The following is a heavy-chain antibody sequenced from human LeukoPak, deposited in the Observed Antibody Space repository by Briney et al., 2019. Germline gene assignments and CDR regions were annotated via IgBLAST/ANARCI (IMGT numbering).Heavy chain of an antibody. CDR2: IYYSGST. CDR3: ARQLIAVAGTDAFDI. CDR1: GGSISSISSNNYH. J-gene: IGHJ3*02. D-gene: IGHD6-19*01. Sequence: SETLSLTCIVSGGSISSISSNNYHWGWIRQPPGKGLEWIGSIYYSGSTYYNPSLKSRVTISVDTSKNQFSLKLSSVTAADTAVYYCARQLIAVAGTDAFDIWGQGTMVTVSS. V-gene: IGHV4-39*01.